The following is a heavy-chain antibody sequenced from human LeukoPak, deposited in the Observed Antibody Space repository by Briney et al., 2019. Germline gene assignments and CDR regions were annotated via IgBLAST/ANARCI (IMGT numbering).Heavy chain of an antibody. CDR2: IYYSGST. J-gene: IGHJ4*02. CDR3: ARRATNWGSFDY. D-gene: IGHD7-27*01. V-gene: IGHV4-39*02. CDR1: GGSISSRSYY. Sequence: SETLSLTCTVSGGSISSRSYYWGWIRQPPGKGLEWIGSIYYSGSTYYGPSLKSRATISVDTSKNHFSLKLSSVTAADTAVYYCARRATNWGSFDYWGQGNTVTVSS.